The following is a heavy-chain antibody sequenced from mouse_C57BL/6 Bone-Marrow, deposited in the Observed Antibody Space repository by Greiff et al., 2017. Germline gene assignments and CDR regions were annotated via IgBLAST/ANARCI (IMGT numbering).Heavy chain of an antibody. D-gene: IGHD1-1*01. V-gene: IGHV1-26*01. J-gene: IGHJ2*01. CDR3: AREGITTVVEDY. Sequence: EVQLQQSGPELVKPGASVKISCKASGYTFTDYYMNWVKQSHGKSLEWIGDINPNNGGTSYNQKFKGKATLTVDKFSSTAYMERRSLTSEDSAVYYCAREGITTVVEDYWGQGTTLTVSS. CDR1: GYTFTDYY. CDR2: INPNNGGT.